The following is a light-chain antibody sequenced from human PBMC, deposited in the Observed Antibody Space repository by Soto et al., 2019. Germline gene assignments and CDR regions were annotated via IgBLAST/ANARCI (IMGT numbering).Light chain of an antibody. CDR3: SSYAGSNNYV. V-gene: IGLV2-8*01. J-gene: IGLJ1*01. Sequence: QSALTQPPSASGAPGQSVTISCTGTSSDIGGYNFVSWYQHHPDKAPKLMIYEITKRPSGVPARFSGSKSDNTASLTVSGLQAEDEADYYCSSYAGSNNYVFGTGTKLTVL. CDR1: SSDIGGYNF. CDR2: EIT.